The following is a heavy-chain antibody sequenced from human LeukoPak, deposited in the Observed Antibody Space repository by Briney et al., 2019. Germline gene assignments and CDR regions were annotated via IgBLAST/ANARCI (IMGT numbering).Heavy chain of an antibody. Sequence: GASVKVSCKASGYTFTGYYMHWVRQAPGQGLEWMGWINPNSGGTNYAQKFQGRVNMTRDTSISTAYMELSRLRSDDTAVYYCARGDPRIMVRGVPLGAYFDYWGQGTLVTVSS. CDR1: GYTFTGYY. CDR3: ARGDPRIMVRGVPLGAYFDY. CDR2: INPNSGGT. V-gene: IGHV1-2*02. D-gene: IGHD3-10*01. J-gene: IGHJ4*02.